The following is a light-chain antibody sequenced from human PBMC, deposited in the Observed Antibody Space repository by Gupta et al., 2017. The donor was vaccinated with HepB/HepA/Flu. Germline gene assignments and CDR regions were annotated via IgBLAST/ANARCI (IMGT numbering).Light chain of an antibody. V-gene: IGKV3-11*01. CDR3: QQRSNFLT. J-gene: IGKJ3*01. CDR1: QSVSSY. Sequence: EIVLTQSPATLSLSPGERATLSCRASQSVSSYLAWYQQKPGQAPRLLIYDASNRATGIPARFSGSGSGTDFTLTISSLEPEDFAVYYWQQRSNFLTFGHGTKVDIK. CDR2: DAS.